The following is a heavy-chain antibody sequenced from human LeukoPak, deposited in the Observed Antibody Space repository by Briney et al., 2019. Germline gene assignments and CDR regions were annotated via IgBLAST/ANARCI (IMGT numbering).Heavy chain of an antibody. D-gene: IGHD3-10*01. J-gene: IGHJ5*02. CDR2: INHSGST. V-gene: IGHV4-34*01. Sequence: SETLSLTCAVYGGSFSGYYWSWIRQPPGKGLEWIGEINHSGSTNYNPSLKSRVTISVDTSKNQFSLKLSSVTAADTAVYYCARVRGYYYGSGTRGWFDPWGQGTLVTVS. CDR3: ARVRGYYYGSGTRGWFDP. CDR1: GGSFSGYY.